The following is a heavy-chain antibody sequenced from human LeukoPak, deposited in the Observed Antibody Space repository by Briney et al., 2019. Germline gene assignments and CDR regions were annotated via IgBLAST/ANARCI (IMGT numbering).Heavy chain of an antibody. CDR3: ARVVAVAGRAFDI. D-gene: IGHD6-19*01. V-gene: IGHV3-30*04. CDR1: GFTFSSYV. J-gene: IGHJ3*02. CDR2: ILNDEDEQ. Sequence: GGSLRLSCAASGFTFSSYVMHWVRQAPGKGLEWVAVILNDEDEQHYADSVKGRFTISRDNAKNSLYLQMNSLRAEDTAVYYCARVVAVAGRAFDIWGQGTMVTVSS.